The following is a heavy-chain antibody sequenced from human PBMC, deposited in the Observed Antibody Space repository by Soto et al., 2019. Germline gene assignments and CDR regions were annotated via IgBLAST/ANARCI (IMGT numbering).Heavy chain of an antibody. J-gene: IGHJ3*02. V-gene: IGHV3-30*18. D-gene: IGHD3-16*01. Sequence: GGALRLSCAASGFTFSSYCMHWVRQAPGKGLEWVAVISYDGSNKYYADSVKGRFTISRDNSKNTLYLQMNSLRAEDTAVYYCAKDIPYYDYIWGSYDAFDIWGQGTMVTVSS. CDR2: ISYDGSNK. CDR3: AKDIPYYDYIWGSYDAFDI. CDR1: GFTFSSYC.